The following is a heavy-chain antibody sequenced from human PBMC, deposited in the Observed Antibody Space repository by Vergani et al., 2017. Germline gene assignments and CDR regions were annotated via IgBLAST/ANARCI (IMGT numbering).Heavy chain of an antibody. CDR3: ARSHIVVVPPTEYYYMDV. J-gene: IGHJ6*03. D-gene: IGHD2-2*01. CDR2: ISAYNGNT. Sequence: QVQLVQSGAEVKTPGASVKVSCKASGYTFTSYGISWVRQAPGQGLEWMGWISAYNGNTNYAQKLQGRVTMTTDTSTSTAYMELRSLRSDDTAVYYCARSHIVVVPPTEYYYMDVWGKGTTVTFSS. CDR1: GYTFTSYG. V-gene: IGHV1-18*04.